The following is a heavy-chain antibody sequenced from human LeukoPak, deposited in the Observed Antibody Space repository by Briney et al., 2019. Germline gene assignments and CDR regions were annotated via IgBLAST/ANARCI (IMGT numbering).Heavy chain of an antibody. CDR1: GFTFSNYW. CDR3: ARERIATASAGDY. J-gene: IGHJ4*02. D-gene: IGHD6-13*01. CDR2: IKEDGSEQ. Sequence: GGSLRLSCAASGFTFSNYWMRWVRQALGKGLEWVANIKEDGSEQHYEDSVKGRFTISRDNAKNSLYLQMNSLRGEDTALYYCARERIATASAGDYWGQGTLVTVSS. V-gene: IGHV3-7*01.